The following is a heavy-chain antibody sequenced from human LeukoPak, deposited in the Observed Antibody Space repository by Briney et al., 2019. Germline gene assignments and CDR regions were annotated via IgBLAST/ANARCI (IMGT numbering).Heavy chain of an antibody. Sequence: SETLSLTCTVSGGSISRSDSYWGWIRQPPRKGLEWIGSISFSGSTYYNPSLKSRVTMSVDTSKNQFSLKLSSVTAADTAVYYCARLAWGRLDYWGQGTLVTVSS. V-gene: IGHV4-39*07. CDR3: ARLAWGRLDY. D-gene: IGHD7-27*01. CDR2: ISFSGST. J-gene: IGHJ4*02. CDR1: GGSISRSDSY.